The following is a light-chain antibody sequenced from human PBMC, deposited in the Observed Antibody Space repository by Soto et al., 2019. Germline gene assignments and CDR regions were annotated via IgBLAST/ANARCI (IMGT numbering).Light chain of an antibody. V-gene: IGLV2-14*01. Sequence: QSALTQPASVSGSPGQSITISCIGTSTDVGGYNYVSWYQQHPGNAPRLTIYAVSNRASGVSNRFSGSKSGNTASLTISGLQAEDEADYYCAAWDDSLNGRVFGGGTKLTVL. J-gene: IGLJ3*02. CDR1: STDVGGYNY. CDR2: AVS. CDR3: AAWDDSLNGRV.